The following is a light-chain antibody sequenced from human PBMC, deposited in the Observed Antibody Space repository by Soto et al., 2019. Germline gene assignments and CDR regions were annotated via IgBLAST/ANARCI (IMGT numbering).Light chain of an antibody. CDR3: MQTTQYPWT. CDR2: KIS. Sequence: EIVMTQTPLSSPVTLGQPASISCRSSQGLVHFDGNTYLSWLHQRPGQPPRLLMYKISNRFSGVPDRFSGSGAGTDFTLTISRVEAEDVGLYYCMQTTQYPWTFGQGTKVEI. V-gene: IGKV2-24*01. CDR1: QGLVHFDGNTY. J-gene: IGKJ1*01.